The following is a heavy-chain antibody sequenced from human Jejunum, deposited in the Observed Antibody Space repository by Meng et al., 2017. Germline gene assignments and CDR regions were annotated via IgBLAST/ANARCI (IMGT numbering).Heavy chain of an antibody. CDR3: ARDTPPIGVEPDAFDL. V-gene: IGHV3-11*01. J-gene: IGHJ3*01. Sequence: GESLKISCTASGFSFTGYYMSWIRQAPGKGLEWIGYISSSSGTIHYADSVKGRFTISRDNAKNSVFLQMSGLRADDTGVYYCARDTPPIGVEPDAFDLWGQGTKVTVSS. CDR2: ISSSSGTI. CDR1: GFSFTGYY. D-gene: IGHD3-3*01.